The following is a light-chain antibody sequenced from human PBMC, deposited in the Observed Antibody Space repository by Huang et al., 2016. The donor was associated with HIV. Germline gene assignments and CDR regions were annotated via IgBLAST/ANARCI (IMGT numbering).Light chain of an antibody. CDR2: KAS. V-gene: IGKV1-5*03. CDR3: QHYNTFSLPYP. CDR1: QSFSSR. J-gene: IGKJ2*01. Sequence: DIQMTQSPSTLSASVGDRVTITCRASQSFSSRLAWYQQKPGKAPKLLIYKASSLESGVPSRFSGSGSGTEFTLTISNLHPDDFATYYCQHYNTFSLPYPFGQGTKLEIK.